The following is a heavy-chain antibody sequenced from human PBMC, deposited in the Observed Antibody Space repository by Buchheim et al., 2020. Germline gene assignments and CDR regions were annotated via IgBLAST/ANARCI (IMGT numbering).Heavy chain of an antibody. V-gene: IGHV1-69*02. CDR3: ATVRSGWSESYFDY. Sequence: QVQLVQSGAEVKKPGSSVKVSCKASGGTFSSYTISWVRQAPGQGLEWMGRIIPILGIANYAQKCQGRVTITADKPTGTATMELSSLRSEDTAVYYCATVRSGWSESYFDYWGQGTL. CDR2: IIPILGIA. D-gene: IGHD6-19*01. J-gene: IGHJ4*02. CDR1: GGTFSSYT.